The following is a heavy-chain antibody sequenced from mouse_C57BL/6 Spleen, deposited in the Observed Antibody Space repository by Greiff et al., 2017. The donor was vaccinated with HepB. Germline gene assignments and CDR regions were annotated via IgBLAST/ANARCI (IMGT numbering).Heavy chain of an antibody. CDR2: IRSKSNNYAT. J-gene: IGHJ1*03. CDR3: VRERKLGGYFDV. V-gene: IGHV10-1*01. Sequence: EVHLVESGGGLVQPKGSLKLSCAASGFSFNTYAMNWVRQAPGKGLEWVARIRSKSNNYATYYADSVKDRFTISRDDSESMLYLQMNNLKTEDTAMYYCVRERKLGGYFDVWGTGTTVTVSS. D-gene: IGHD4-1*01. CDR1: GFSFNTYA.